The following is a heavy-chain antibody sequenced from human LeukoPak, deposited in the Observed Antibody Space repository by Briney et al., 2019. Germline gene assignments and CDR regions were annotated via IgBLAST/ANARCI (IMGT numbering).Heavy chain of an antibody. V-gene: IGHV4-59*08. J-gene: IGHJ2*01. Sequence: KPSETLSLTCTVSGGSISSYYWSWIRQPPGKGLEWIGYIYYSGSTNYNPSLKSRVTISVDTSKNQFSLKLSSVTAADTAVYYCARHGYSGSYEWYFDLWGRGTLVTVSS. CDR2: IYYSGST. D-gene: IGHD1-26*01. CDR3: ARHGYSGSYEWYFDL. CDR1: GGSISSYY.